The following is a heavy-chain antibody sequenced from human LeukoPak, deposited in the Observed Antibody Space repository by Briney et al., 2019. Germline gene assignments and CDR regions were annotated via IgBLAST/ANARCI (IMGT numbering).Heavy chain of an antibody. Sequence: GGSLRLSCAASGFTFTSHWMSWVRQAPGKGLEWVARVNLDGSEKYYVDSVKGRFTIPRDNAKTSLYLEMNSLRAEDTAVYYCARDATYCTNGVCYTRFDYWGQGTLVTVSS. CDR3: ARDATYCTNGVCYTRFDY. V-gene: IGHV3-7*01. CDR2: VNLDGSEK. D-gene: IGHD2-8*01. CDR1: GFTFTSHW. J-gene: IGHJ4*02.